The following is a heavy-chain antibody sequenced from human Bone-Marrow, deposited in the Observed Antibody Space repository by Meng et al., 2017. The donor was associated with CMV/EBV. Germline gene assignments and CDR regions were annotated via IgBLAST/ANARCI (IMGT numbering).Heavy chain of an antibody. D-gene: IGHD2-2*02. CDR2: IYSGGSST. J-gene: IGHJ5*02. CDR3: ARIGYCSSTGCYTGWFDP. CDR1: GLTFNKAW. Sequence: GESLKISCTASGLTFNKAWMSWVRQLPGKGLEWVSVIYSGGSSTYYADSVKGRFTISRDNSKNTLYLQMNSLRAEDTALYHCARIGYCSSTGCYTGWFDPWGQGTLVTVSS. V-gene: IGHV3-23*03.